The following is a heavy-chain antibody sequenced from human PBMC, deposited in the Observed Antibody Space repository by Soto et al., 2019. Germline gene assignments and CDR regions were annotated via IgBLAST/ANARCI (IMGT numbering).Heavy chain of an antibody. CDR2: IYPGDSDT. V-gene: IGHV5-51*01. D-gene: IGHD4-17*01. J-gene: IGHJ4*02. CDR3: ARMDRRAYGGNPLGY. CDR1: GDSCIRYL. Sequence: EFLTISWRSSGDSCIRYLIGLVRHTPGKGLEWMGIIYPGDSDTRYSPFFQGQVTISADTSISTAYLQWSSLKASDTAMYYCARMDRRAYGGNPLGYWGQGTLVTVSS.